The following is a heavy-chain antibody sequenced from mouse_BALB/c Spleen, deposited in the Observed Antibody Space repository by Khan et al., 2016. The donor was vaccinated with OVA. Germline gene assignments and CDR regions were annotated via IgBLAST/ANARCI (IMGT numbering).Heavy chain of an antibody. D-gene: IGHD1-1*01. J-gene: IGHJ2*01. Sequence: EVELVESGGGLVQPGGSRKLSCVASGFTFSSFGMHWVRQAPEKGLEWVAYISGDSSTIYYTDTVKGRFTISRDNPKNTLFLQMTSLRSEDMAMYYCASSYFYGYYFDQWGQGTTLTVSS. CDR1: GFTFSSFG. CDR2: ISGDSSTI. CDR3: ASSYFYGYYFDQ. V-gene: IGHV5-17*02.